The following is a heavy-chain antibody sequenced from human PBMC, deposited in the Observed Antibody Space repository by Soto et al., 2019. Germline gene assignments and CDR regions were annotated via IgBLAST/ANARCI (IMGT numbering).Heavy chain of an antibody. CDR2: IYDGGNS. J-gene: IGHJ4*02. D-gene: IGHD1-26*01. CDR3: ARHSSGSRHPGCEY. V-gene: IGHV4-39*01. CDR1: GGSISSSTSY. Sequence: QLQLQESGPGLVKPSETLSLTCTVSGGSISSSTSYWGWVRQPPGKGLERIASIYDGGNSHYHPSLRSRVTISVDTAKNQFSRQGGSVTAADTAVYYLARHSSGSRHPGCEYGGQGTLVTVAA.